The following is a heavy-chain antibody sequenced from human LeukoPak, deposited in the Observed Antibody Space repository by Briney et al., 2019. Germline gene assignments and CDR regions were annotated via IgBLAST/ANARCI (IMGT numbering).Heavy chain of an antibody. CDR2: MNPNSGNT. CDR3: ARGPLGYCSSTSCSYYFDY. Sequence: ASVKVSCQASGYTFTSYDINWVRQATGQGLEWMGWMNPNSGNTGYAQKFQGRVTMTRNTSISTAYMELSSLRSEDTAVYYCARGPLGYCSSTSCSYYFDYWGQGTLVTVSS. J-gene: IGHJ4*02. V-gene: IGHV1-8*01. D-gene: IGHD2-2*01. CDR1: GYTFTSYD.